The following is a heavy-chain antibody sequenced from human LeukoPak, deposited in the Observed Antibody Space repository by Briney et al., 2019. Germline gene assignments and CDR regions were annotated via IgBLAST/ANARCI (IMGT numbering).Heavy chain of an antibody. V-gene: IGHV3-11*01. CDR1: GFTFSDYY. D-gene: IGHD3-22*01. Sequence: GGSLRLSCAASGFTFSDYYMRWIRQAPGKGLEWVSYISSSGSTTYYADSGRGRFTISRDNAKNSLYLQMNSLRAEDTAVYYCASGADYYDSSGYNDAFDIWGQGTMVTVSS. CDR2: ISSSGSTT. CDR3: ASGADYYDSSGYNDAFDI. J-gene: IGHJ3*02.